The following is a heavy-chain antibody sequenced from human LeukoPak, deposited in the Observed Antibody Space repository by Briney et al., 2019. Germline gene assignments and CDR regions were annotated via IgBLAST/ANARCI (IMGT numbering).Heavy chain of an antibody. D-gene: IGHD6-13*01. V-gene: IGHV3-23*01. Sequence: GGSLRLSCAASGFTFSSYAMSWVHQAPGKGLEWVSAITSGAGTYYADSVKGRFTISRDNSKNTLYLQMNSLRAEDTAVYYCAKDGPTPGYSNCWGQGTLVTVSS. CDR3: AKDGPTPGYSNC. CDR1: GFTFSSYA. J-gene: IGHJ4*02. CDR2: ITSGAGT.